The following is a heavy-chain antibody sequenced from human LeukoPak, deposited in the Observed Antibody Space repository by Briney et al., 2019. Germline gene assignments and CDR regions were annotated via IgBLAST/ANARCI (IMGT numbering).Heavy chain of an antibody. Sequence: SGGSLRLSCAASGFTFSSYGMHWVRQAPGKGLEWVTFIRYDGNNEYYADSVKGRFTIPRDNAKNSLYLQMNSLRAEDTAVYYCARDRESSSWYRISYGMDVWGQGTTVTVSS. CDR1: GFTFSSYG. D-gene: IGHD6-13*01. CDR2: IRYDGNNE. J-gene: IGHJ6*02. V-gene: IGHV3-30*02. CDR3: ARDRESSSWYRISYGMDV.